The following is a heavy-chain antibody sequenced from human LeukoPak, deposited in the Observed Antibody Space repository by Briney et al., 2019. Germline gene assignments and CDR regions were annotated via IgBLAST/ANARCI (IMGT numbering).Heavy chain of an antibody. CDR2: IYHSGST. J-gene: IGHJ4*02. D-gene: IGHD4-23*01. Sequence: SGPLSLTCAVSGGSISSSNWWGWVRQPPGTGLEWIGEIYHSGSTNYNPSLKSRVTISVDKSKNQFSLKLSSVTAADTAVYYCARGDPDYGGNDYWGQGTLVTVSS. V-gene: IGHV4-4*02. CDR1: GGSISSSNW. CDR3: ARGDPDYGGNDY.